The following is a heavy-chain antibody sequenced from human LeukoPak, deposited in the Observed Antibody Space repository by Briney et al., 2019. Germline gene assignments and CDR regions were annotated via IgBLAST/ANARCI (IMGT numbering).Heavy chain of an antibody. Sequence: PSETLSLTCTVSGGSIISSNHYWGWTRQPPGKGLEWFGSISYSGGTAYNPSLRSRVTISVDTSKNQFSLKVNSVTAADTAVYYCAREVKYYDSSGYRPHAFDIWGQGTLVTVSS. CDR1: GGSIISSNHY. V-gene: IGHV4-39*02. J-gene: IGHJ3*02. CDR2: ISYSGGT. D-gene: IGHD3-22*01. CDR3: AREVKYYDSSGYRPHAFDI.